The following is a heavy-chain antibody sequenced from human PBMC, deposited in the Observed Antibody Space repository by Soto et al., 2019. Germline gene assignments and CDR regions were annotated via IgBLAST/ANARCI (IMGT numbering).Heavy chain of an antibody. CDR3: ARHSRSGYDLGYFDY. J-gene: IGHJ4*02. D-gene: IGHD5-12*01. CDR1: GGSISSSSYY. CDR2: IYYSGST. Sequence: PSETLSLTCTVSGGSISSSSYYWGWIRQPPGKGLEWIGSIYYSGSTYYNPSLKSRVTISVDTSKNQFSLKLSSVTAADTAVYYCARHSRSGYDLGYFDYWGQGTRVTVSS. V-gene: IGHV4-39*01.